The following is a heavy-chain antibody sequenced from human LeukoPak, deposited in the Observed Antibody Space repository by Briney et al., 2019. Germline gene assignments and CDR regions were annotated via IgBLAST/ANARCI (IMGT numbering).Heavy chain of an antibody. V-gene: IGHV4-31*03. CDR2: IYYSGST. CDR3: ARVGTTVVTNWFDP. CDR1: GGSISSGGYY. D-gene: IGHD4-23*01. J-gene: IGHJ5*02. Sequence: SQTLSLTCTASGGSISSGGYYWSWIRQHPGKGLEWIGYIYYSGSTYYNPSLKSRVTISVDTSKNQFSLKLSSVTAADTAVYYCARVGTTVVTNWFDPWGQGTLVTVSS.